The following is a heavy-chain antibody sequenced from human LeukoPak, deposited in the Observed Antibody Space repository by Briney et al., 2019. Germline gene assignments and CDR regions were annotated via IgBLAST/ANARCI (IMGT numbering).Heavy chain of an antibody. CDR2: IYYSGST. Sequence: PSETLSLTCTVSGGSISGYYWSWIRQPPGKGLEWIGYIYYSGSTNYNPSLKSRVTISVDTSKNQFSLKLSSVTAADTAVYYCARAAMVRGVPIYYFDYGGQGTLVTVSS. CDR1: GGSISGYY. CDR3: ARAAMVRGVPIYYFDY. V-gene: IGHV4-59*01. J-gene: IGHJ4*02. D-gene: IGHD3-10*01.